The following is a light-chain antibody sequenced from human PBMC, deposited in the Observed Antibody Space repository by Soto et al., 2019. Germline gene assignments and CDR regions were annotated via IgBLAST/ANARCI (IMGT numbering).Light chain of an antibody. V-gene: IGLV2-14*01. CDR2: EVS. Sequence: QSALTQPASVSGSPGQSITISCTGTSSDVGGYDYVSWYQHHPGKAPKLMIYEVSNRPSGVSNRFSDSKSGNTASLTISGLQAEDEADYYCCSYTTSSTRVVFGGGTQLTVL. CDR3: CSYTTSSTRVV. CDR1: SSDVGGYDY. J-gene: IGLJ2*01.